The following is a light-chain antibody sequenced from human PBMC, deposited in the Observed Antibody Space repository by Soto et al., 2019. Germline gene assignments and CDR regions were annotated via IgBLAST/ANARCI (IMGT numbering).Light chain of an antibody. Sequence: QSLLTQPASVSGSPGQSITISCTGTSSDISIYNYVSCYQQHPGKAPKLIIYEVSNRPSGISNRFPGAKSGNTASPTISEVQVADEADYYCCSYTSTTDSVFGAGTKLTVL. V-gene: IGLV2-14*01. CDR3: CSYTSTTDSV. CDR1: SSDISIYNY. J-gene: IGLJ1*01. CDR2: EVS.